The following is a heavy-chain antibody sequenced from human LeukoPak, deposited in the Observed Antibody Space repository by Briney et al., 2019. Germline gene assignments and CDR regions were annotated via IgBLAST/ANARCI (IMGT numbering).Heavy chain of an antibody. CDR3: ARAGQQLAGIDY. J-gene: IGHJ4*02. Sequence: ASVKVSCKASGYTFTGYYMHWVRQAPGQGLKWMGWINPNSGGTNYAQKFQGWVTMTRDTSISTAYMELSRLRSDDTAVYYCARAGQQLAGIDYWGQGTLVTVSS. D-gene: IGHD6-13*01. CDR1: GYTFTGYY. CDR2: INPNSGGT. V-gene: IGHV1-2*04.